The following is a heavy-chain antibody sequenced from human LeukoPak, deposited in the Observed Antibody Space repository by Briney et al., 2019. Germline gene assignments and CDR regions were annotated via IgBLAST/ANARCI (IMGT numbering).Heavy chain of an antibody. CDR1: GGSFSGYY. J-gene: IGHJ3*01. CDR3: ARHDDYPSNSQPDGFDV. CDR2: INHSGST. D-gene: IGHD4-23*01. V-gene: IGHV4-34*01. Sequence: PSETLSLTCAVYGGSFSGYYWSWIRQPPGKGLEWIGEINHSGSTNYNPSLKSRVTISVDTSKNQFYLTLSSVTAADSAVYFCARHDDYPSNSQPDGFDVWGQGIMVTVSS.